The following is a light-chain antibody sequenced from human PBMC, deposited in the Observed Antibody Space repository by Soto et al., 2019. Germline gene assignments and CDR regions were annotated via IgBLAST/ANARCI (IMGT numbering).Light chain of an antibody. CDR2: EVS. CDR1: SSDVGVYNF. Sequence: QSVLTQPASVSGSPGQSVTISCTGTSSDVGVYNFVSWYQQQSGKAPKLMIHEVSNRPSGVSNRFSGSKSGNTASLTISGLQAEDEADYYCSSFTRSRAYVFGSGTKVTVL. V-gene: IGLV2-14*01. CDR3: SSFTRSRAYV. J-gene: IGLJ1*01.